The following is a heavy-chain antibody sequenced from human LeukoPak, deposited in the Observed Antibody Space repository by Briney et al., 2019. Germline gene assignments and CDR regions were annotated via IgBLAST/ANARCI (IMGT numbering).Heavy chain of an antibody. CDR3: TTDPGDYEIY. V-gene: IGHV3-15*01. D-gene: IGHD4-17*01. CDR2: IKSKTDGGTV. Sequence: GGSLRLSCAASGLTFRDAWMSWVRQAPGKGLEWVGRIKSKTDGGTVDYAPPVKGRFTISRDDSRNTLSLEMNFLKIEDTAVYYCTTDPGDYEIYWGQGTLVTVSS. J-gene: IGHJ4*02. CDR1: GLTFRDAW.